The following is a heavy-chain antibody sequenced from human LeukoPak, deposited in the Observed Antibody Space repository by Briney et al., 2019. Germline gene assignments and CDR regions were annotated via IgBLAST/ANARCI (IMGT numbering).Heavy chain of an antibody. CDR3: AKDWFGELTPIDY. V-gene: IGHV3-33*06. J-gene: IGHJ4*02. CDR2: IWYDGSKK. D-gene: IGHD3-10*01. Sequence: GGSLRLSCAASGFTFSNYGMHWVRQAPGKGLEWVAVIWYDGSKKYYADSVKGRFTISRDNSKNTLYLQMNSLRAEDTAVYYCAKDWFGELTPIDYWGQGTLVTVSS. CDR1: GFTFSNYG.